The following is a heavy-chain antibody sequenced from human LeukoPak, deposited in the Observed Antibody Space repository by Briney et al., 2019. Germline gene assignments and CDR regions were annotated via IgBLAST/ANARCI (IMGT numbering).Heavy chain of an antibody. CDR1: GYTFTSYA. J-gene: IGHJ4*02. CDR2: INTNTGNP. Sequence: ASVKVSCKASGYTFTSYAMNWVRQAPGQGFEWMGWINTNTGNPTYAQGFTGRFVFSLDTSVSTAYLQICSLKAEDTAVYYCASSEVAVAGTGGYWGQGTLVTVSS. D-gene: IGHD6-19*01. V-gene: IGHV7-4-1*01. CDR3: ASSEVAVAGTGGY.